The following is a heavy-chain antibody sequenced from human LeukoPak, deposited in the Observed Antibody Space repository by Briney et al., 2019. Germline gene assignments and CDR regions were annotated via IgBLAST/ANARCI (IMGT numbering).Heavy chain of an antibody. D-gene: IGHD2-15*01. CDR2: IIPIFGTA. CDR3: ARDIVVVVAARGYFDL. V-gene: IGHV1-69*13. J-gene: IGHJ2*01. CDR1: GGTYGSYA. Sequence: GASVKVSCKASGGTYGSYAISWVRQAPGQGLEWMGGIIPIFGTANYAQKFQGRVTITADESTSTAYMELSSLRSEDTAVYYCARDIVVVVAARGYFDLWGRGTLVTVSS.